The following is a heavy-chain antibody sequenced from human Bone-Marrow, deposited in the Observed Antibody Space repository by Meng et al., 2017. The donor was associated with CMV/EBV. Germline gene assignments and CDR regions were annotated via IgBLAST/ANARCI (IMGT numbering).Heavy chain of an antibody. J-gene: IGHJ5*02. D-gene: IGHD3-22*01. V-gene: IGHV4-39*01. Sequence: SETLSLTCTVSGGSISSSSYYWGWIRQPPGKGLEWIGSIYYSGSTYYNPSLKSRVTISVDTSKNQFSLKLSSVTAADTAVYYCARLITDTYYYDSSGYSEYNWFDPWGQGTLVTVSS. CDR3: ARLITDTYYYDSSGYSEYNWFDP. CDR2: IYYSGST. CDR1: GGSISSSSYY.